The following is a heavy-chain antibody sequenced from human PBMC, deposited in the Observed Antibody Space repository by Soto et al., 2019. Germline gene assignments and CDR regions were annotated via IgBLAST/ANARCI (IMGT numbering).Heavy chain of an antibody. Sequence: GESLKTSCKSSGYSITFYWISWVRQMAGKGLGLVGRIDPSDSHNNYSPSFQGHVTNSADKSISTAYLQWSRLKASDNAMYYCASTGRYNWNLRGVRALDNWGQGTMVTV. CDR2: IDPSDSHN. CDR1: GYSITFYW. V-gene: IGHV5-10-1*01. D-gene: IGHD1-7*01. J-gene: IGHJ3*02. CDR3: ASTGRYNWNLRGVRALDN.